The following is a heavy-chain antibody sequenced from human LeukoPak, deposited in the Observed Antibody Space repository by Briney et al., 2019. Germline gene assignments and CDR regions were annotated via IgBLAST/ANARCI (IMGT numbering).Heavy chain of an antibody. D-gene: IGHD2-15*01. CDR3: AREAAGLDY. CDR1: GLTFRSHY. CDR2: INSDGSIT. J-gene: IGHJ4*02. Sequence: GGSLRLSCAASGLTFRSHYMHWVRQAPGKGLVWVSRINSDGSITTYADSVKGRFTISRDNAKNAVSLQMNTLRGEDTGVYYCAREAAGLDYWGQGTLVTVSS. V-gene: IGHV3-74*01.